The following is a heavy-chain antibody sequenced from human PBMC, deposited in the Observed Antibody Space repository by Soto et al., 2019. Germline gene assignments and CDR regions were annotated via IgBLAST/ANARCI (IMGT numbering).Heavy chain of an antibody. Sequence: GGSLRLSCAASGFTFNNYAMAWVRQAPGKGLEWVSVISGSGGRTFYADSVMGRFSISRDNSKNILFLQMTSLRAEDAATYYCAKGKIGTNRLIHFNYYMDVWGEGTTVTVSS. D-gene: IGHD2-2*01. J-gene: IGHJ6*03. CDR3: AKGKIGTNRLIHFNYYMDV. V-gene: IGHV3-23*01. CDR1: GFTFNNYA. CDR2: ISGSGGRT.